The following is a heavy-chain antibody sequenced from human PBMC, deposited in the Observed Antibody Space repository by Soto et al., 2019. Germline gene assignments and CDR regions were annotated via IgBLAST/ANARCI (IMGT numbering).Heavy chain of an antibody. V-gene: IGHV1-2*04. J-gene: IGHJ4*02. CDR1: GYTFTGYY. CDR3: ARDCTNGVCYIFDY. D-gene: IGHD2-8*01. Sequence: ASLKVSCKASGYTFTGYYMHWVRQAPGQGLEWMGWINPNSGGTNYAQKFQGWVTMTRDTSISTAYMELSRLRSDDTAVYYCARDCTNGVCYIFDYWGQGTLVNVSS. CDR2: INPNSGGT.